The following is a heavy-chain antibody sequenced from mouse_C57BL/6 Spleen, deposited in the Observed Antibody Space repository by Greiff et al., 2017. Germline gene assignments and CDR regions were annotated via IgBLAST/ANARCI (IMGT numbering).Heavy chain of an antibody. Sequence: EVMLVESGGGLVKPGGSLKLSCAASGFTFSDYGMHWVRQAPEKGLEWVTYISSGSSTIYYADTVKGRFTISRDNAKNTLFLQMTSLRSEDTAMYYCARGDSNGYFDVWGTGTTVTVSS. J-gene: IGHJ1*03. CDR2: ISSGSSTI. CDR3: ARGDSNGYFDV. CDR1: GFTFSDYG. V-gene: IGHV5-17*01. D-gene: IGHD2-5*01.